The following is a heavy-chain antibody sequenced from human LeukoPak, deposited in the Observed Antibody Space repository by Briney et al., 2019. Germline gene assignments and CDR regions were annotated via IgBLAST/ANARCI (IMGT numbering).Heavy chain of an antibody. J-gene: IGHJ5*02. CDR1: GGSINSFY. D-gene: IGHD3-3*01. V-gene: IGHV4-59*12. Sequence: SETLSRTCTVSGGSINSFYWSWIRQAPGKGLEWSGYISYSGTTNYHPSLKSGATTSVDTSNNPFTLKLSSVTAADTAVYYCARDYKLGYYDLWSGYYTGPNWFDHWGQGTLVTVSS. CDR2: ISYSGTT. CDR3: ARDYKLGYYDLWSGYYTGPNWFDH.